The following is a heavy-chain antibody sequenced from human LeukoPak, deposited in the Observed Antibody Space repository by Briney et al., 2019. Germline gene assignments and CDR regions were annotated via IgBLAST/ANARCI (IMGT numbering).Heavy chain of an antibody. V-gene: IGHV3-7*04. J-gene: IGHJ5*02. CDR1: GFTFSSYS. D-gene: IGHD2-21*01. CDR2: INEDGSEI. Sequence: SGGSLRLSCAASGFTFSSYSMNWVRQAPGKGLEWVASINEDGSEIHYVDSVKGRFTISRDNAKDSLYLQMNSLTAEDTAIYYCVRAYHPGGWFDPWGQGTLVTVSS. CDR3: VRAYHPGGWFDP.